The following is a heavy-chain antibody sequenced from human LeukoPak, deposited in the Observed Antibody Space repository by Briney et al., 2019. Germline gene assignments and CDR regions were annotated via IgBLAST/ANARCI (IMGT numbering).Heavy chain of an antibody. CDR1: GVSISSDDYY. D-gene: IGHD3-3*01. CDR2: IYYKGFT. J-gene: IGHJ4*02. Sequence: SETLSLTCTVSGVSISSDDYYWSWIRQHPAKGLEWMGYIYYKGFTYYNPSLKSRITIAVDTSKNQFSLKLSSVTAADTAVYYYARSYYGAHSLPFDYWGQGTLVTVSP. CDR3: ARSYYGAHSLPFDY. V-gene: IGHV4-31*03.